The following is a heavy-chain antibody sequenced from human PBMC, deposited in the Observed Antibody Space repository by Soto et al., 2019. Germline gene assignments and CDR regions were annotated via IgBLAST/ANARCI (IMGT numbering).Heavy chain of an antibody. V-gene: IGHV3-7*03. D-gene: IGHD6-13*01. CDR3: AKERNSSSGTLGDY. Sequence: GGSLRLSCAASGFTFSSYWMSWVRQAPGKGLEWVANIKQDGSEKYYVDSVKGRFTISRDNSKNTLYLQMNSLRAEDTAVYYCAKERNSSSGTLGDYWGQGTLVTVSS. J-gene: IGHJ4*02. CDR1: GFTFSSYW. CDR2: IKQDGSEK.